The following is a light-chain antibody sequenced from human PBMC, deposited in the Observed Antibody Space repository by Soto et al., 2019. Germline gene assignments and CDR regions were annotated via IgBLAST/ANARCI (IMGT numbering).Light chain of an antibody. V-gene: IGKV1-39*01. Sequence: DIQMTQSPSSLSASVGDSVTITCRASQRISSYLNWYQQKPGKAPNLLVYGTSTLQSVVPSRFSGSGSGTDITLTICSLQPDDFATYYCQQSYSTLWTFGQGTKVDIK. CDR1: QRISSY. CDR3: QQSYSTLWT. J-gene: IGKJ1*01. CDR2: GTS.